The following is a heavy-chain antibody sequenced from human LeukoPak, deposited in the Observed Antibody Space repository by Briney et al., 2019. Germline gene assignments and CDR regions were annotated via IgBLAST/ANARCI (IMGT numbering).Heavy chain of an antibody. CDR3: ARRRRGRTNYFDN. V-gene: IGHV4-34*01. CDR2: INHSGSI. J-gene: IGHJ4*02. Sequence: SETLSLTCAVSDGSFSVYYWSWIRQSPGMGLEWIGEINHSGSINANPSLKRRVSMSVDTSKNQFSLRLNSATAADTAVYYCARRRRGRTNYFDNWGQGTLVTVSS. D-gene: IGHD1-14*01. CDR1: DGSFSVYY.